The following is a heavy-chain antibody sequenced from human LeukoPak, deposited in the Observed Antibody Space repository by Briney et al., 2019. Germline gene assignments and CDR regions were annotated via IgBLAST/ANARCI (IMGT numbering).Heavy chain of an antibody. Sequence: GGSLRLSRAASGFTFSSYWMSWVRQAPGKGLEWVANIKQDGSEKYYVDSVKGRFTISRDNAKNSLYLQMNSLRAEDTAVYYCADEGYSGYDPHYWGQGTLVTVSS. V-gene: IGHV3-7*01. J-gene: IGHJ4*02. CDR1: GFTFSSYW. CDR3: ADEGYSGYDPHY. CDR2: IKQDGSEK. D-gene: IGHD5-12*01.